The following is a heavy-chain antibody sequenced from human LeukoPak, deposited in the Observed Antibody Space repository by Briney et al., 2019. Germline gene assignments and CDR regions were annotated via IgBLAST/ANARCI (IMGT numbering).Heavy chain of an antibody. Sequence: ASVKVSCMASGYTFTSYYMHWVRQAPGQGLAWMGIINPSGGSTGYAQMFQGRVTITRDKSTSTVYMELSSLRSEDTAVYYCARLSPPAAGTQNFDYWGQGTLVTVSS. CDR1: GYTFTSYY. CDR3: ARLSPPAAGTQNFDY. V-gene: IGHV1-46*01. D-gene: IGHD6-13*01. CDR2: INPSGGST. J-gene: IGHJ4*02.